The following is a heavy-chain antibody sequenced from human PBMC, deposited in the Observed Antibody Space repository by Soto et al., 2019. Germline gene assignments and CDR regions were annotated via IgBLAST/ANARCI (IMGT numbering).Heavy chain of an antibody. CDR1: GFTFSTSA. Sequence: ASVKVSCKASGFTFSTSAVQWVRQARGQRLECIGWIVVGSGNTNYAQKFQERVTITRDMSTSTAYMELSSLRSEDTAVYYCAAAPGITIFGVAPRLFYYYGMDVWGQGTTVTVSS. D-gene: IGHD3-3*01. J-gene: IGHJ6*02. V-gene: IGHV1-58*01. CDR3: AAAPGITIFGVAPRLFYYYGMDV. CDR2: IVVGSGNT.